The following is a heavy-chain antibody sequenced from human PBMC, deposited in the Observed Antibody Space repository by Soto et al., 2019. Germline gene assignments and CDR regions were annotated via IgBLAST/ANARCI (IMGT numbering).Heavy chain of an antibody. V-gene: IGHV4-59*12. D-gene: IGHD6-25*01. CDR3: ARLGSIAADDFDY. Sequence: QVQLQESGPGLVKPSETLSLTCTVSGGSISSSYWSWIRQPPGKGLEWTGYIYHSGSTNYNPSLKSRVTISVDMSKNHFSLKLSSVTAADTAVYYCARLGSIAADDFDYWGQGTLVTVSS. J-gene: IGHJ4*02. CDR1: GGSISSSY. CDR2: IYHSGST.